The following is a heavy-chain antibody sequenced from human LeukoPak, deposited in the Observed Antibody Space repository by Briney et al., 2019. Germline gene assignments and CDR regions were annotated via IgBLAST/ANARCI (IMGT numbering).Heavy chain of an antibody. Sequence: SQTLSLTCTVSGGSISSGDYYWSWIRQPPGKGLEWIGYIYYSGSTYYNPSLKSRVTISVDTSKNQFSLKLSSVTAADTAVYYCARDGYCSGGSCYSFYFDLWGRGTLVTVSS. J-gene: IGHJ2*01. CDR2: IYYSGST. V-gene: IGHV4-30-4*01. CDR3: ARDGYCSGGSCYSFYFDL. D-gene: IGHD2-15*01. CDR1: GGSISSGDYY.